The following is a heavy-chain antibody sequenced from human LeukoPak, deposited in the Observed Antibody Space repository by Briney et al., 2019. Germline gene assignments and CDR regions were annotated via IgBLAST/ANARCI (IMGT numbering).Heavy chain of an antibody. CDR3: AKDGPNCSSTSCYTSSFDY. CDR2: ISGSGGST. D-gene: IGHD2-2*02. V-gene: IGHV3-23*01. J-gene: IGHJ4*02. Sequence: GGSLRLSCAASGFTFSSYAMSWVRQAPGKGLEWVSAISGSGGSTYYADSVKGRFTISRDNSKNTLYLQMNSLRAEDTAVYYCAKDGPNCSSTSCYTSSFDYWGQGTLVTVSS. CDR1: GFTFSSYA.